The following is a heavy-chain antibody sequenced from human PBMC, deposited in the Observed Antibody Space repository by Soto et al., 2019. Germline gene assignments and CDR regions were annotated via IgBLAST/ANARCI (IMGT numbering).Heavy chain of an antibody. V-gene: IGHV3-23*01. CDR3: AKDRNYPRDQFHY. J-gene: IGHJ4*02. Sequence: GGSLRLSCAASGFTFSTYALSWVRQAPGKGLEWVSAISANGQGIYYADSVRGRFTISRDHSKNTIFLHMDSLRAEDTAVYYCAKDRNYPRDQFHYWGQGTLVTVSS. D-gene: IGHD1-7*01. CDR1: GFTFSTYA. CDR2: ISANGQGI.